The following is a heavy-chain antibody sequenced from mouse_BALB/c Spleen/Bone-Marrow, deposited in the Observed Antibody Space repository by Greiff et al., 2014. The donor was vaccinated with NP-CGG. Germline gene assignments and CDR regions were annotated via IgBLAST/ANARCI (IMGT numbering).Heavy chain of an antibody. J-gene: IGHJ4*01. CDR2: IDPANGNT. D-gene: IGHD1-1*01. V-gene: IGHV14-3*02. CDR3: ARSRDYGSSYYAMDY. CDR1: GFNIKDTY. Sequence: EVQLVESGAELVKPGASVKLSCTASGFNIKDTYMHWVKQRPEQGLEWIGRIDPANGNTKYDPKFQGKATITADTSSYTAYLQLSSLTSEDTAVYYCARSRDYGSSYYAMDYWGQGTSVTVSS.